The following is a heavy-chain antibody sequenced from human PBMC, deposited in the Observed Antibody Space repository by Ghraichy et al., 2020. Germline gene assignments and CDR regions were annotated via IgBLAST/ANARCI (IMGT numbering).Heavy chain of an antibody. V-gene: IGHV3-23*01. D-gene: IGHD5-12*01. CDR3: ARRSGYDTDHFDY. Sequence: GGSLRLSCVASGFTFSNHSLSWVRQAPGEGLEWVAGLGGRGTGTHYADYVRGRFTISRDNTKNTLSHQMSSLRVEDTALYYCARRSGYDTDHFDYWGQGTLVTVSS. CDR1: GFTFSNHS. J-gene: IGHJ4*02. CDR2: LGGRGTGT.